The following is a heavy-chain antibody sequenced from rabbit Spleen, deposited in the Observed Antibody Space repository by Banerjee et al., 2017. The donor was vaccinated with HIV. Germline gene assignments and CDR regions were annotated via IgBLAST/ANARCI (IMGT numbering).Heavy chain of an antibody. Sequence: QSLEESGGDLVKPGASLTLTCIASGVSFSGNSYMCWVRQAPGKGLEWIACIDTGSSGRTYYANWVSGRFSISRENAQNTVFLQMTSLTAADTATYFCARDGAGGSYFALWGQGTLVTVS. D-gene: IGHD8-1*01. CDR3: ARDGAGGSYFAL. J-gene: IGHJ4*01. V-gene: IGHV1S40*01. CDR1: GVSFSGNSY. CDR2: IDTGSSGRT.